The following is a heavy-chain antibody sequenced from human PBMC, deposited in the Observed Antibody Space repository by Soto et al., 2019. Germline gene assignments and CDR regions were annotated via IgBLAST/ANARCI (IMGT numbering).Heavy chain of an antibody. CDR2: ISSSGGST. CDR1: GFTFSSYA. CDR3: AKGSNAYYYSSFDY. D-gene: IGHD3-22*01. V-gene: IGHV3-23*01. Sequence: EVQLLESGGGLVQPGGSLRLSCAASGFTFSSYAMTWVRQAPGKGLEWVSGISSSGGSTYYADSVKGRFTISRDNSKNTLLLQMNSLRAEDTAVYYCAKGSNAYYYSSFDYWGQGTLVTVSS. J-gene: IGHJ4*02.